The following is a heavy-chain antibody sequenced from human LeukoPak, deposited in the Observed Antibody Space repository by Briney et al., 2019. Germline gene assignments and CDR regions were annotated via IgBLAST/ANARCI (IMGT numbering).Heavy chain of an antibody. Sequence: ASVKVSCKASGYTFTSYYMHWVRQAPGQGLQWMGWINPSSGDRIYAQKFQGRVTMTRHTSINTVYMDLRRLTSDDTAVYYCARSPDFSRFDYWGQGTLVTVSS. J-gene: IGHJ4*02. CDR3: ARSPDFSRFDY. CDR1: GYTFTSYY. CDR2: INPSSGDR. V-gene: IGHV1-2*02.